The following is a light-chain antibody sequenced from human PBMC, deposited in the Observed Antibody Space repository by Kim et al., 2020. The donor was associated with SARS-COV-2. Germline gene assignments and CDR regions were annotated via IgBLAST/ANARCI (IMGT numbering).Light chain of an antibody. Sequence: QSVLTQPPSVSAAPGQKVTISCSGSSSNIGKNYVSWYQQLPGTAPKLLIYDNNKRPSGIPDRFSGSKSGTSATLGITGLQTGDEADYYCGTWDSSLSAGGVFGGGTQLTVL. CDR2: DNN. CDR1: SSNIGKNY. J-gene: IGLJ3*02. V-gene: IGLV1-51*01. CDR3: GTWDSSLSAGGV.